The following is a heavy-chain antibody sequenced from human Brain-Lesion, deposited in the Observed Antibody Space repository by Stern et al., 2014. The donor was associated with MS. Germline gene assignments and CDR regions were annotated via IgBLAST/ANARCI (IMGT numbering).Heavy chain of an antibody. CDR2: FDPEDGET. D-gene: IGHD1-26*01. Sequence: VQLEESGAEVKKPGASVKVSCKVSGYTLTDLSMHWVRQAPRKGLEWMGGFDPEDGETIYAQKFQGRVTMTEDTSTDTAYMELSSLRSEDTAVYYCATLSPGAGGNYYRHFDYWGQGTLVTVSS. CDR1: GYTLTDLS. V-gene: IGHV1-24*01. J-gene: IGHJ4*02. CDR3: ATLSPGAGGNYYRHFDY.